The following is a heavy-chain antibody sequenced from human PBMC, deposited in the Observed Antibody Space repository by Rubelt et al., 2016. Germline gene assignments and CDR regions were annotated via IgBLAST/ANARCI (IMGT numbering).Heavy chain of an antibody. CDR3: ARAYYYDSSALTWAFDY. CDR1: GGTFSSYA. D-gene: IGHD3-22*01. V-gene: IGHV7-4-1*02. CDR2: INTNTGNP. Sequence: LVQSGVEVKKPGSSVKVSCKASGGTFSSYAISWVRQAPGQGLEWMGRINTNTGNPTYAQGFTGRFVFSLDTSVSTAYLQISSLKAEDTAVYYCARAYYYDSSALTWAFDYWGQGTLVTVSS. J-gene: IGHJ4*02.